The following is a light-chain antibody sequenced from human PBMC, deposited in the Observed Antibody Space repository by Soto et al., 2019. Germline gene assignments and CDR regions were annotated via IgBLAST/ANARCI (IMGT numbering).Light chain of an antibody. CDR1: QSVSSN. J-gene: IGKJ1*01. CDR3: QQYNNWPPWT. Sequence: ETVMTQSPATLSLSPGERATLSCRASQSVSSNVAWYQQKPGQAPRLLIHGASTRSIGVPARFSGSGSGTECTLTINSLQSEDFAVYYCQQYNNWPPWTFGQGTKVEIK. CDR2: GAS. V-gene: IGKV3-15*01.